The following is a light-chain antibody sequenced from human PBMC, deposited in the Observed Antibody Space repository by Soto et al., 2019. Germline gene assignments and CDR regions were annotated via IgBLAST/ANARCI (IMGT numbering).Light chain of an antibody. Sequence: DIQMTQSPSSLSASVGDRVTITCRASQSISISLNWYQQKPGKAPNLLIYATSNLQTGVPLRFSGSGFGTDFTLTINNLQPEDFATYYCQQSYSVPRTFGGGTKVEI. J-gene: IGKJ4*01. CDR3: QQSYSVPRT. V-gene: IGKV1-39*01. CDR2: ATS. CDR1: QSISIS.